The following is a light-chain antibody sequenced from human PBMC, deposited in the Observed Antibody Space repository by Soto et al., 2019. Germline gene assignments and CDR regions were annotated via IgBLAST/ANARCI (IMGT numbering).Light chain of an antibody. Sequence: AIRMTQSPSSLSASTGDRVTITCRASQGISGYLAWYQQKPGKAPKLLIYAASTLQSGVPSRFSGSGSGTDFTLTISCLQSEDFATYYCQQYYSYHRTFGQGTKVEIK. J-gene: IGKJ1*01. CDR3: QQYYSYHRT. CDR1: QGISGY. CDR2: AAS. V-gene: IGKV1-8*01.